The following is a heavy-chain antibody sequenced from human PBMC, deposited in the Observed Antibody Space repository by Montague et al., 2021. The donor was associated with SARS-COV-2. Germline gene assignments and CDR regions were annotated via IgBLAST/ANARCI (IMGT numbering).Heavy chain of an antibody. CDR1: GFSLTTTGMC. Sequence: PALVKPTQTLTLTCTFSGFSLTTTGMCVSWIRQPPGKALEWLAIIDWDDDKYYSTSLKTRLTISKDTSKNQVVLTMTNMDPVDTATYYCVRIQYDILIGYTDPHFDYWGQGTLVTVSS. D-gene: IGHD3-9*01. CDR3: VRIQYDILIGYTDPHFDY. J-gene: IGHJ4*02. CDR2: IDWDDDK. V-gene: IGHV2-70*13.